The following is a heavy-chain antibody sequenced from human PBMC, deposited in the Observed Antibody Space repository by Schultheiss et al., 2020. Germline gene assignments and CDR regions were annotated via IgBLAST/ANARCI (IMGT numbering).Heavy chain of an antibody. D-gene: IGHD4-17*01. J-gene: IGHJ4*02. CDR2: IYHSGST. Sequence: SETLSLTCAVSGYSISSGYYWGWIRQPPGKGLEWIGEIYHSGSTNYNPSLKSRVTISVDTSKNQFSLKLSSVTAADTAVFYCARASDYGDYPFDYWGQGTLVNVSS. CDR1: GYSISSGYY. V-gene: IGHV4-38-2*01. CDR3: ARASDYGDYPFDY.